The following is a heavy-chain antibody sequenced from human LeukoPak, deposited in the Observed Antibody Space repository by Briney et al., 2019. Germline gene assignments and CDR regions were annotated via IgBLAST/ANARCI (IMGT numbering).Heavy chain of an antibody. CDR3: ARDSRGIDY. Sequence: GGSLRLSCAASGFTISTYAMNWVRQAAGKGLEWVSYISSSSSTIYYADSVRGRFTISRYNAKNSLYLQMNSLRDEDTAVYYCARDSRGIDYWGQGTLVTVSS. CDR2: ISSSSSTI. V-gene: IGHV3-48*02. CDR1: GFTISTYA. D-gene: IGHD2-2*01. J-gene: IGHJ4*02.